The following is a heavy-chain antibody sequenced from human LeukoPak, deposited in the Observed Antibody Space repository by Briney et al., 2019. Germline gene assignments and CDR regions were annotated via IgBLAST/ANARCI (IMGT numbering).Heavy chain of an antibody. D-gene: IGHD3-22*01. CDR2: INPNSGGT. V-gene: IGHV1-2*02. CDR1: GHTFTGNY. Sequence: ASVKVSCKVYGHTFTGNYMHWVRQAPGQGLEWMGWINPNSGGTNYAQKFQGRVTMTRDTSISTAYMELSRLRSDDTAVYYCARGYPYYYDSSGYQFDYWGQGTLVTVSS. J-gene: IGHJ4*02. CDR3: ARGYPYYYDSSGYQFDY.